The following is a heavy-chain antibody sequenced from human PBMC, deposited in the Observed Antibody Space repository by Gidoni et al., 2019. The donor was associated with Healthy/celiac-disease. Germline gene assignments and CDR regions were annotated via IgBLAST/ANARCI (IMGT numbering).Heavy chain of an antibody. CDR2: ISYDGSNK. CDR3: ARTRNPRSYFDY. Sequence: QVQLVESGGGVVQPGRSLRLSCAPSGFTFSSYAMHWVRQAPGKGLEWVAVISYDGSNKYYADSVKGRFTISRDNSKNTLYLQMNSLRAEDTAVYYCARTRNPRSYFDYWGQGTLVTVSS. V-gene: IGHV3-30-3*01. CDR1: GFTFSSYA. J-gene: IGHJ4*02.